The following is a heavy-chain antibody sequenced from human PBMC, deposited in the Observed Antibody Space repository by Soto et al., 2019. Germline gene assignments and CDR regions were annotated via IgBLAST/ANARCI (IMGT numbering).Heavy chain of an antibody. CDR3: ARDGGDIVATPSNYFDY. CDR1: GYTFTGYY. D-gene: IGHD5-12*01. Sequence: ASVKVSCKASGYTFTGYYMHWVRQAPGQGLEWMGWINPNSGGTNYAQKFQGWVTMTRDTSISTAYMELSRLRSDDTAVYYCARDGGDIVATPSNYFDYWGQGTLVTVSS. CDR2: INPNSGGT. V-gene: IGHV1-2*04. J-gene: IGHJ4*02.